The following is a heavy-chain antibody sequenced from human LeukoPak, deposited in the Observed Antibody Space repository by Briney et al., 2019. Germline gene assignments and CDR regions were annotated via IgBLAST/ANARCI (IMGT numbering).Heavy chain of an antibody. CDR2: ITSRRTT. D-gene: IGHD7-27*01. CDR1: GFIFSHYG. Sequence: GGSLRLSCAASGFIFSHYGMNWVRKAPGKGLEWVSGITSRRTTYYAGSVKGRFTISRDNSKNMVWLQINSPTAEDTATYYCAKDGNWARFEDWGQGTLVTVSS. J-gene: IGHJ4*02. CDR3: AKDGNWARFED. V-gene: IGHV3-23*01.